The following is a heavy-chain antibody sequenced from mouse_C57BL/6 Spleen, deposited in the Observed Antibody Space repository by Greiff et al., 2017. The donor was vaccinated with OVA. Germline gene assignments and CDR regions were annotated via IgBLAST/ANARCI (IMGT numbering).Heavy chain of an antibody. Sequence: EVQLVESGGGLVKPGGSLKLSCAASGFTFSDYGMHWVRQAPETGLEWFAYISGGRSTIYYADTVKGRFTISRDNAKNTLFLQMTSLRSEDTAMYYCARRAYYGSSYGNYFDYWGQGTTLTVSS. CDR3: ARRAYYGSSYGNYFDY. J-gene: IGHJ2*01. D-gene: IGHD1-1*01. V-gene: IGHV5-17*01. CDR1: GFTFSDYG. CDR2: ISGGRSTI.